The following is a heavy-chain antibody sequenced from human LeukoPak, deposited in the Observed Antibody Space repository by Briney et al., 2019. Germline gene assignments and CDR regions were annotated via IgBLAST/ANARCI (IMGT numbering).Heavy chain of an antibody. CDR3: ARDRWQLAQDFDY. CDR2: ISSSSSYI. CDR1: GFTFSSYS. J-gene: IGHJ4*02. D-gene: IGHD6-6*01. Sequence: GGSLRLSCAASGFTFSSYSMNWVRQAPGKGLEWVSSISSSSSYIYYADSVKGRFTISRDNAKNSLYLQMNSLRAEDTAVYYCARDRWQLAQDFDYRGQGTLVTVSS. V-gene: IGHV3-21*01.